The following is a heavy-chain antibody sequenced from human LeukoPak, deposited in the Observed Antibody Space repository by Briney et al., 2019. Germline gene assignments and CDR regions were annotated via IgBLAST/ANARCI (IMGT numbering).Heavy chain of an antibody. CDR3: ARENDSSSSLDP. J-gene: IGHJ5*02. V-gene: IGHV3-9*01. CDR2: ISWNSGSI. D-gene: IGHD6-13*01. CDR1: GFTFDDYA. Sequence: PGRSLRLSCAASGFTFDDYAMHWVRQAPGKGLEWVSGISWNSGSIGYADSVKGRFTISRDNAKNSLYLQMNSLRAEDTAVYYCARENDSSSSLDPWGQGTLVTVPS.